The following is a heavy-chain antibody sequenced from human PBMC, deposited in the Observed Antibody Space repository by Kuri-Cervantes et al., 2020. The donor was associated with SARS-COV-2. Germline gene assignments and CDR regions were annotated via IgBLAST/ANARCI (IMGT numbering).Heavy chain of an antibody. CDR3: AKDRYCSSTSCYPGYYYGMDV. D-gene: IGHD2-2*01. J-gene: IGHJ6*02. CDR2: ISWNSGSI. V-gene: IGHV3-9*01. Sequence: GGSLRLSCAASGFTFDDYAMHWVRQAPGKGLEWVSGISWNSGSIGYADSVKGRFTISRDNAKNSLYLQMNSLRAEDTAVYYCAKDRYCSSTSCYPGYYYGMDVWGQGTTVTVSS. CDR1: GFTFDDYA.